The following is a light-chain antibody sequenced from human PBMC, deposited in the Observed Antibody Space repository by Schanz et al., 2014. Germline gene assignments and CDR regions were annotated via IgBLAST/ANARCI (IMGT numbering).Light chain of an antibody. V-gene: IGLV1-40*01. CDR3: QSYDSSLSAWV. Sequence: QSVLTQPPSASGTPGQRVTISCSGSTSNVGSYTVNWYQQLPGTAPKLLIYGDINRPSGGPDRFSGSKSGTSASLAITGLQADDEGDNYCQSYDSSLSAWVFGGGTKVTVL. J-gene: IGLJ3*02. CDR1: TSNVGSYT. CDR2: GDI.